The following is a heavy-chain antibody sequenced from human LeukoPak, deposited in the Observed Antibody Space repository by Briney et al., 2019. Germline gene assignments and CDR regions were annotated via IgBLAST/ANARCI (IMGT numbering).Heavy chain of an antibody. V-gene: IGHV1-18*01. CDR2: ISAYNGNT. J-gene: IGHJ4*02. D-gene: IGHD4-17*01. CDR3: ATAHDYGDYQDY. Sequence: ASVKVSCKASGYTFTSYGISWVRQAPGQGLEWMGWISAYNGNTNYAQKLQGRVTMTTDTSTSTAYTELRSLRSDDTAVYYCATAHDYGDYQDYWGQGTLVTVSS. CDR1: GYTFTSYG.